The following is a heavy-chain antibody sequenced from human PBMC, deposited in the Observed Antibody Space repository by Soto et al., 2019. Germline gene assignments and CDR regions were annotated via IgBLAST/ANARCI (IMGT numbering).Heavy chain of an antibody. D-gene: IGHD2-15*01. CDR2: IYYSGST. CDR3: ARVGCSGGSRYNYYYGMDV. J-gene: IGHJ6*02. Sequence: SETLSLTCTVSGGSISSGGYYWSWIRQHPXKGLEWIGYIYYSGSTYYNPSLKSRVTISVDTSKNQFSLKLSSVTAADTAVYYCARVGCSGGSRYNYYYGMDVWGQGTTVTVSS. V-gene: IGHV4-31*03. CDR1: GGSISSGGYY.